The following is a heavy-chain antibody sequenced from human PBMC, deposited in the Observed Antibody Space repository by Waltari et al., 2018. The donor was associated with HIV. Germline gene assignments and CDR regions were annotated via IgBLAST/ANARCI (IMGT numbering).Heavy chain of an antibody. D-gene: IGHD6-19*01. CDR1: GFNFNTYN. Sequence: EVQLVESGGGLVKPGGSLRPSWAAAGFNFNTYNMNWVRQAPGRGLEWLSFISGITDSIKYADSVKGRFTISRDNAKNSVFLQMNSLRAEDTAIYYCARDRLDRDFDHWGQGTLVTVSS. V-gene: IGHV3-21*06. CDR3: ARDRLDRDFDH. J-gene: IGHJ4*02. CDR2: ISGITDSI.